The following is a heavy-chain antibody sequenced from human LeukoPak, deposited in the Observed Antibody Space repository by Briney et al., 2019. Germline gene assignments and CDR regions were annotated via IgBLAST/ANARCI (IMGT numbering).Heavy chain of an antibody. Sequence: SQXLSXTXXVXGGSXXSSDYYWTWIRQPPGKGLXWIGYIYNSGSTYYNPSLKSRVTISVDTSKNQFSLNLSSVTAADTAVYYCAREGYYDSSGYYGGNWFDPWGQGTLVTVSS. D-gene: IGHD3-22*01. CDR1: GGSXXSSDYY. J-gene: IGHJ5*02. CDR2: IYNSGST. CDR3: AREGYYDSSGYYGGNWFDP. V-gene: IGHV4-30-4*01.